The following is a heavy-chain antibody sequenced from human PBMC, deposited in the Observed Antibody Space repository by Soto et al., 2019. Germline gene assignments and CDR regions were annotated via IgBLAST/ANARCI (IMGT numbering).Heavy chain of an antibody. D-gene: IGHD3-10*01. CDR1: GFTFRSSW. CDR3: ARDPSFGAFDI. V-gene: IGHV3-7*01. CDR2: IIPDGSET. Sequence: GGSLRLSCEGSGFTFRSSWMSWVRQAPGKGLEWVSYIIPDGSETYYVDSVRGRFTISRDNAKNSLYLQMNSLRAEDTALYYCARDPSFGAFDIWGQGTMVTVSS. J-gene: IGHJ3*02.